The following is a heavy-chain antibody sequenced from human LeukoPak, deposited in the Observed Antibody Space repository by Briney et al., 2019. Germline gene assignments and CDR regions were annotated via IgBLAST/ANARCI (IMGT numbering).Heavy chain of an antibody. CDR1: GFTFSSYT. Sequence: PGGSLRLSCAASGFTFSSYTMNWVRQAPGKGLAWVSSISSSSSYIYYADAVEGRLTISRDNAKNSLYLQMNSLRAEDTAVYYCARDPTPRYCSGGSCYTYYGMDVWGQGTTVTVSS. CDR3: ARDPTPRYCSGGSCYTYYGMDV. V-gene: IGHV3-21*01. D-gene: IGHD2-15*01. J-gene: IGHJ6*02. CDR2: ISSSSSYI.